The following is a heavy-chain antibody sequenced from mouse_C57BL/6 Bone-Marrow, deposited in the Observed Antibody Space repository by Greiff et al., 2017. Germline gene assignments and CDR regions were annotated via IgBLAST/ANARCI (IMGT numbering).Heavy chain of an antibody. CDR3: ARHETTDYYFDY. Sequence: EVMLVESGGDLVKPGGSLKLSCAASGFTFSSYGMSWVRQTPDKRLEWVATISSGGSYTYYQDSVKGRFTISIDNAKNTLYLQMSSLKSEDTAMYYCARHETTDYYFDYWGQGTTLTVSS. D-gene: IGHD1-1*01. V-gene: IGHV5-6*02. CDR2: ISSGGSYT. CDR1: GFTFSSYG. J-gene: IGHJ2*01.